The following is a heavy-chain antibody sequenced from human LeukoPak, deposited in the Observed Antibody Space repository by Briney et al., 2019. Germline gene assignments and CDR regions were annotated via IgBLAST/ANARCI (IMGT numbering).Heavy chain of an antibody. Sequence: GESLKISCKGSGYSFSSYWIGWVRQMAGKGLEWMGIIYPADSDTRYSPSLQGQVTISADKSINTAYLQWSSLKASDSAMYYCARVEAVAGRGWFDPWGQGTLVTVSS. CDR3: ARVEAVAGRGWFDP. J-gene: IGHJ5*02. CDR1: GYSFSSYW. CDR2: IYPADSDT. V-gene: IGHV5-51*01. D-gene: IGHD6-19*01.